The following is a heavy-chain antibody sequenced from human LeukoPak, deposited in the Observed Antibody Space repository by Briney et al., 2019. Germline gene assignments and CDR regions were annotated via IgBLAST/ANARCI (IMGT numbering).Heavy chain of an antibody. J-gene: IGHJ4*02. D-gene: IGHD1-26*01. Sequence: GGSLRLSCAASGFTFSSYSMNWVRQAPGKGLEWVSAISSSSSYRYYADSVKGRFTISRDSAKNSPYLQMNSLRAEDTAVYYCARESGSPVDFDYWGQGTLVTVSS. V-gene: IGHV3-21*01. CDR1: GFTFSSYS. CDR3: ARESGSPVDFDY. CDR2: ISSSSSYR.